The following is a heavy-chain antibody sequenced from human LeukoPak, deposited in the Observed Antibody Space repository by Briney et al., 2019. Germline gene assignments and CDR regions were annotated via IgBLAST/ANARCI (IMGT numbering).Heavy chain of an antibody. V-gene: IGHV3-33*01. CDR3: ARSDSSGWYFYFDY. Sequence: GGSLRLSCAASGFTFSSYGVHWVRQAPGKGLEWVAVIWYDGSNEYYADSVKGRFTISRDNSKNTLYLQMNSLRAEDTAVYYCARSDSSGWYFYFDYWGQGTLVTVSS. J-gene: IGHJ4*02. CDR2: IWYDGSNE. D-gene: IGHD6-19*01. CDR1: GFTFSSYG.